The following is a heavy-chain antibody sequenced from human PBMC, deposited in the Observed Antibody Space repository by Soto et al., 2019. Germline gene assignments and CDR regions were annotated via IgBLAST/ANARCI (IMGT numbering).Heavy chain of an antibody. CDR2: IYYSGST. CDR3: ARAYGGYADY. V-gene: IGHV4-59*01. D-gene: IGHD5-12*01. J-gene: IGHJ4*02. Sequence: SETLSLTCTVPGGSISSYYWSWIRQPPGKGLEWIGYIYYSGSTNYNPSLKSRVTISVDTSKNQFSLKLSSVTAADTAVYYCARAYGGYADYWGQGALVTVSS. CDR1: GGSISSYY.